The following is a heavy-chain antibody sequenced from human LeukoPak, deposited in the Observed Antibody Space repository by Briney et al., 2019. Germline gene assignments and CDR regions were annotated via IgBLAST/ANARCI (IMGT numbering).Heavy chain of an antibody. J-gene: IGHJ4*02. Sequence: GSLRLSCAASGFTVSSNYMSWIRQPPGKGLEWIGEINHSGSTNYNPSLKSRVTISVDTSKNQFSLKLSSVTAADTAVYYCARVRYSSSSVIDYWGQGTLVTVSS. CDR2: INHSGST. D-gene: IGHD6-6*01. CDR1: GFTVSSNY. V-gene: IGHV4-34*01. CDR3: ARVRYSSSSVIDY.